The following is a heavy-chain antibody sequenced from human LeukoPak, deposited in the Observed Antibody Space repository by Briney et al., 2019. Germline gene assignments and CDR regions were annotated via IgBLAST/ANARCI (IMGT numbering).Heavy chain of an antibody. D-gene: IGHD1-26*01. J-gene: IGHJ4*02. Sequence: PGGSLRLSCAASGFTFSSYEMNWVRQAPGKGLEWVSSISSSSSYIYYADSVKGRFTISRDNAKNSLYLQMNSLRAEDTAVYYCASVSESYPLGDYWGQGTLVTVSS. CDR3: ASVSESYPLGDY. CDR2: ISSSSSYI. V-gene: IGHV3-21*01. CDR1: GFTFSSYE.